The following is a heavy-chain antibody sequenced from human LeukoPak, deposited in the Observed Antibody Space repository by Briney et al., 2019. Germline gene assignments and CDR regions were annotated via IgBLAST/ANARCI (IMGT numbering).Heavy chain of an antibody. J-gene: IGHJ4*02. Sequence: GVLRLSCAASGFTLSSYWMSWVRQAPGKGLEWVANIKEDGSEKYYVDSVKGRFTISRDNAKNSLYLQMNSLRAEDTAVYYCARVGHDYGDQGYWGQGTLVTVSS. V-gene: IGHV3-7*01. D-gene: IGHD4-17*01. CDR1: GFTLSSYW. CDR3: ARVGHDYGDQGY. CDR2: IKEDGSEK.